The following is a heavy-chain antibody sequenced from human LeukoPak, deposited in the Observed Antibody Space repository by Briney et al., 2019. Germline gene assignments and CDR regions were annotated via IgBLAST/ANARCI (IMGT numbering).Heavy chain of an antibody. D-gene: IGHD3-3*01. CDR1: GGTFSSYA. CDR3: AKTSDYDFWSGYYDY. V-gene: IGHV1-69*04. Sequence: ASVTVSCKASGGTFSSYAISWVRQAPGQGLEWMGRIIPILGIANYAQKFQGRVTITADKSTSTAYMELSSLRSEDTAAYYCAKTSDYDFWSGYYDYWGQGTLVTVSS. CDR2: IIPILGIA. J-gene: IGHJ4*02.